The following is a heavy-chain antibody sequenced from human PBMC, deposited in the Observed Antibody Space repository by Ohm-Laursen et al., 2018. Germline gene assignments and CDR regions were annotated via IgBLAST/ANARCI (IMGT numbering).Heavy chain of an antibody. CDR2: ISYDGSNK. Sequence: SLRLSCTASGFTFSRYGMHWVRQAPGKGLEWVAVISYDGSNKSYAGSVKGRFTISRDNSENTLSLQMNSLRGEDTALYYCAKDRRIFGVVITSMRGMDVWGQGTTVTVSS. J-gene: IGHJ6*02. CDR1: GFTFSRYG. D-gene: IGHD3-3*01. V-gene: IGHV3-30*18. CDR3: AKDRRIFGVVITSMRGMDV.